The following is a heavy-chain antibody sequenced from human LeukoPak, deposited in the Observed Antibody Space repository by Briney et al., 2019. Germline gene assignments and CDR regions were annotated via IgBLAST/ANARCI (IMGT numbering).Heavy chain of an antibody. Sequence: SETLSLTCTVSGGSISSGYYWGWIRQPPGKGLEWIGSIYHSGSTYYNPSLKSRVTISVDTSKNQFSLKLSSVTAADTAVYYCARAGGSGFYYFDYWGQGTLVTVSS. J-gene: IGHJ4*02. D-gene: IGHD3-22*01. CDR1: GGSISSGYY. CDR2: IYHSGST. CDR3: ARAGGSGFYYFDY. V-gene: IGHV4-38-2*02.